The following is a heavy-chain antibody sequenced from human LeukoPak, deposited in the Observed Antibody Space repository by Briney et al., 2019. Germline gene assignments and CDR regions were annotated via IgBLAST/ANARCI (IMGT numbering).Heavy chain of an antibody. J-gene: IGHJ5*02. CDR3: ARAQVGAPTDL. CDR1: GFPFSSYA. D-gene: IGHD1-26*01. V-gene: IGHV3-74*01. Sequence: GGSLRLSCAASGFPFSSYAMYWVRQAPGKGLVWVARIHGDGDNISYADSVRGRFTISRDNAKDTLYLHMNSLRPEDTAVYYCARAQVGAPTDLWGQGTLVTAS. CDR2: IHGDGDNI.